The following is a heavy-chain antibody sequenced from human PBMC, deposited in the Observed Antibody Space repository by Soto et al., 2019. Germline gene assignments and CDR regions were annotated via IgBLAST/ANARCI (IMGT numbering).Heavy chain of an antibody. V-gene: IGHV4-59*01. CDR3: GRCNGDDCHSPFDY. Sequence: PSETLSLTCTVSGGSISSYYWSWIRQPPGKGLEWIGYIYYSGSTNYNPSLKSRVTISVDTSKNQFSLKLSSVTAADTAMYYCGRCNGDDCHSPFDYWGQGTLVTVSS. CDR2: IYYSGST. J-gene: IGHJ4*02. D-gene: IGHD2-8*01. CDR1: GGSISSYY.